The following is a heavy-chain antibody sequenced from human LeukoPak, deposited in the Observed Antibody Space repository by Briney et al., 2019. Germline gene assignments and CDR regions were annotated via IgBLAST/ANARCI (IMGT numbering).Heavy chain of an antibody. CDR2: INPDGSKT. Sequence: GGSLRLSCAASGFTLSTYWMHWVRQAPGKGLVWVSRINPDGSKTTYADSVKGRFTISRDSAKVYLQMNSLRAEDTAVYYCARDSGSGSYSGYWGQGTLVTVSS. CDR3: ARDSGSGSYSGY. V-gene: IGHV3-74*03. D-gene: IGHD3-10*01. CDR1: GFTLSTYW. J-gene: IGHJ4*02.